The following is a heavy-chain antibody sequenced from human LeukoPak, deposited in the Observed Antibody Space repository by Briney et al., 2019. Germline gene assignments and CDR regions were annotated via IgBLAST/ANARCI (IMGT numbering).Heavy chain of an antibody. CDR3: ARGNGGVYYYYYMDV. Sequence: ASVKVSCKASGYSFTSYYMHWVRQATGHGLEWMGWMNPDSGNTGYAPKFQGRVTMTRNTSIGTAYMELSSLRSDDTAVYYCARGNGGVYYYYYMDVWGKGTTVTISS. D-gene: IGHD4-23*01. V-gene: IGHV1-8*01. CDR2: MNPDSGNT. CDR1: GYSFTSYY. J-gene: IGHJ6*03.